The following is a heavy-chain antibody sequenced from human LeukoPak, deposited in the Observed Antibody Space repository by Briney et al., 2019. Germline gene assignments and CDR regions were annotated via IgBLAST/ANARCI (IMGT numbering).Heavy chain of an antibody. J-gene: IGHJ3*02. D-gene: IGHD3-22*01. CDR3: ACLTTADAFDI. CDR2: IYHSGST. CDR1: GESFSDYY. V-gene: IGHV4-59*01. Sequence: SETLSLTCAVYGESFSDYYWSWIRQPPGKGLEWIGYIYHSGSTNYNPSLKSRVTISVDTSKNQFSLSLSSVTAADTAVYYCACLTTADAFDIWGQGTMVTVSS.